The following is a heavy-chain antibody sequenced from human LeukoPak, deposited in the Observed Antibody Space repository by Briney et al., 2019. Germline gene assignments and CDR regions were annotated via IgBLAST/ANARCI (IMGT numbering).Heavy chain of an antibody. CDR3: ARAEKYQLLSLMRYYFHY. CDR1: GFTFSSYS. V-gene: IGHV3-48*01. Sequence: GGSLRLSCAASGFTFSSYSMNWVRQAPGKGLEWVSYISSSSGTIYYADSVEGRFTISRDNAKNSLYLQMNSLRAEDTAVYYCARAEKYQLLSLMRYYFHYWGQGTLVTVSS. CDR2: ISSSSGTI. D-gene: IGHD2-2*01. J-gene: IGHJ4*02.